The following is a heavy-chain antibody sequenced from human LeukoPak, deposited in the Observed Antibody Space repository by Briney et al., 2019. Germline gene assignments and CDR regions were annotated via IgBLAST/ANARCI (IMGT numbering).Heavy chain of an antibody. J-gene: IGHJ5*02. CDR2: IIPIFDTS. Sequence: GASVKVSCKASGDTFSSYAITWVRQAPGQGLEWMGGIIPIFDTSNYAQKFQGRVTFTSDDSTSTAYMELSSLRSEDTAVYYCARLKRGTGAAGTSLRGWFDPWGQGTLVTVSS. V-gene: IGHV1-69*13. D-gene: IGHD6-13*01. CDR1: GDTFSSYA. CDR3: ARLKRGTGAAGTSLRGWFDP.